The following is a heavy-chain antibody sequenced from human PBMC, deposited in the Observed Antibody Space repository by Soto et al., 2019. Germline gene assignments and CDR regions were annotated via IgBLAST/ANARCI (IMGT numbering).Heavy chain of an antibody. Sequence: QVQLQESGPGLVKPSETLSLTCTVSGGSISSYYWSWIRQPPGKGLEWIGYIYYSGSTNYNPSLKMRVTISVDTSKNQFSLKQSSVTAADTAVYYGAGYGDYVGPNAFDIWGQGTMVTVSS. CDR2: IYYSGST. CDR3: AGYGDYVGPNAFDI. J-gene: IGHJ3*02. D-gene: IGHD4-17*01. V-gene: IGHV4-59*08. CDR1: GGSISSYY.